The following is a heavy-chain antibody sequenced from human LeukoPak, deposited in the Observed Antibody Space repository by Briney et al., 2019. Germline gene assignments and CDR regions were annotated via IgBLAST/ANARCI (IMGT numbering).Heavy chain of an antibody. CDR1: GFTVSSNY. V-gene: IGHV3-53*01. CDR3: AREGVMRGGDMGAFDI. J-gene: IGHJ3*02. D-gene: IGHD2-21*01. Sequence: GGSLTLSCAASGFTVSSNYMSWVRQAPGKGLEWVSVIYSGGSTYYADSVKGRFTISRDNSKNTLYLQMNSLRAEDTAVYYCAREGVMRGGDMGAFDIWGQGTMVTVSS. CDR2: IYSGGST.